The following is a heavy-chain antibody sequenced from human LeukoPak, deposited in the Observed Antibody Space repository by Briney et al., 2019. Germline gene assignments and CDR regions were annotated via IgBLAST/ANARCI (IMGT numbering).Heavy chain of an antibody. CDR1: GFTFDDYA. V-gene: IGHV3-23*01. CDR2: ISGSGGST. Sequence: GGSLRLSCAASGFTFDDYAMHWVRQAPGKGLEWVSAISGSGGSTYYADSVKGRFTISRDNSKNTLYLQMNSLRAEDTAVYYCARHLWFGELFPDAFDIWGQGTMVTVSS. CDR3: ARHLWFGELFPDAFDI. J-gene: IGHJ3*02. D-gene: IGHD3-10*01.